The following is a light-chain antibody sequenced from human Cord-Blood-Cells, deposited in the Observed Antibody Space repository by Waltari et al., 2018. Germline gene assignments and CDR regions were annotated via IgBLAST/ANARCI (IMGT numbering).Light chain of an antibody. CDR3: AAWDDSLNGRV. V-gene: IGLV1-44*01. J-gene: IGLJ3*02. Sequence: QSVLTQPPSASGTPGQRVTISCSGSSSNIGSNTVNWYQQLPGTAPKLLICSNNQRPSGAPDRFAGSKPGPSASLAISGLQSEDEADYYCAAWDDSLNGRVFGGGTKLTVL. CDR2: SNN. CDR1: SSNIGSNT.